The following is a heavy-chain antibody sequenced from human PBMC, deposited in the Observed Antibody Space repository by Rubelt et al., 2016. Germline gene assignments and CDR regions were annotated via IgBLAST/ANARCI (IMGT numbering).Heavy chain of an antibody. CDR1: GFSLTTSGVG. Sequence: QITLKESGPTLVKPTQTLTLTCTFSGFSLTTSGVGVGWIRQPPGTALEWLALIYWDDDKRYSPSLKSRPTINKDTSKNQVGLTMTKMDPVGTATYYCARRMSLSSFCFDYWGQGTLVTVSS. V-gene: IGHV2-5*02. D-gene: IGHD3-10*01. J-gene: IGHJ4*02. CDR2: IYWDDDK. CDR3: ARRMSLSSFCFDY.